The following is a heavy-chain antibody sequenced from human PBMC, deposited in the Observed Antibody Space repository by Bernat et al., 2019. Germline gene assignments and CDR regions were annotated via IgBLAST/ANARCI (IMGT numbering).Heavy chain of an antibody. D-gene: IGHD4-11*01. J-gene: IGHJ6*02. CDR1: GFTFSDYY. CDR2: ISSSGSTI. V-gene: IGHV3-11*01. Sequence: QVQLVESGGDLVKPGGSLRLSCAASGFTFSDYYMSWIRQAPGKGLEWVSYISSSGSTISYADAVKGRLTISRDNAKNSLYLQRNSLRAEDTAVYYCARDLEMTTVTRGSCYYYYGMDVWGQGTTVTVSS. CDR3: ARDLEMTTVTRGSCYYYYGMDV.